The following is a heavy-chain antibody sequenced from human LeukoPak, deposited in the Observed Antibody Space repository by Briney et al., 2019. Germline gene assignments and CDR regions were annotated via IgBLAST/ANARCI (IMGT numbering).Heavy chain of an antibody. CDR1: GFTFSSYW. CDR3: ARDPGGGYYGSGSYYPYYYYYGMDV. CDR2: IKQDGSEK. D-gene: IGHD3-10*01. Sequence: PGGSLRLSCAASGFTFSSYWMSWVRQAPGKELEWVANIKQDGSEKYYVDSVKGRFTISRDNAKNSLYLQMNSLRAEDTAVYYCARDPGGGYYGSGSYYPYYYYYGMDVWGQGTTVTVSS. V-gene: IGHV3-7*01. J-gene: IGHJ6*02.